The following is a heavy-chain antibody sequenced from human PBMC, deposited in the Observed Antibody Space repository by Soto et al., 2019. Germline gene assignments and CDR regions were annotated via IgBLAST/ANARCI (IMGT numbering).Heavy chain of an antibody. J-gene: IGHJ4*02. D-gene: IGHD5-12*01. CDR3: ARDLSGYDYYGVAGLFDY. V-gene: IGHV3-66*01. Sequence: EVQLVESGGGLVQPGGSLRLSCAASGFTVSSNYMSWVRQAPGKGLEWVSVIYSGGSTYYADSVKGRFTISRDNSKNTLYLQMNSLRAEDTAVYYCARDLSGYDYYGVAGLFDYWGQGTLVTVSS. CDR1: GFTVSSNY. CDR2: IYSGGST.